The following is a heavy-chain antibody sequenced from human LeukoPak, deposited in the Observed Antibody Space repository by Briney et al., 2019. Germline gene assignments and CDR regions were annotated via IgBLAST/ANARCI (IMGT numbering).Heavy chain of an antibody. J-gene: IGHJ4*02. CDR3: ARGYSSSWLGKFDY. CDR2: IYYSGST. Sequence: SETLSLTCTVSGGSISSYYWSWIRQTPGKGMAWIGYIYYSGSTNYNPSLNSRVTMSVDTSKNQFSLNLNSVTAADTAVYYCARGYSSSWLGKFDYWGQGTLVTVSS. D-gene: IGHD6-13*01. CDR1: GGSISSYY. V-gene: IGHV4-59*01.